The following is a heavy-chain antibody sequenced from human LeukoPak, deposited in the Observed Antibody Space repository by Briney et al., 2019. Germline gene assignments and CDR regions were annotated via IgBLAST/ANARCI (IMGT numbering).Heavy chain of an antibody. D-gene: IGHD3-10*01. J-gene: IGHJ3*02. CDR3: ARSAGVPDAFDI. V-gene: IGHV4-59*01. CDR1: GGSISSYY. Sequence: SETLSLTCTVSGGSISSYYWSWIRQPPGKGLEWIGYIYYSGSTNYNPSLKSRVTISVDTSKNQFSLKLSSVTAADTAVYYCARSAGVPDAFDIWGQGTMVTVSS. CDR2: IYYSGST.